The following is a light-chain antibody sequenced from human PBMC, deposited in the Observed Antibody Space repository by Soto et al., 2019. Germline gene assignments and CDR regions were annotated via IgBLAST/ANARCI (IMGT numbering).Light chain of an antibody. V-gene: IGKV1-33*01. CDR2: DAY. CDR1: HHVSRN. CDR3: HQDNRMIS. Sequence: DIQMTQSPSSLSASEGDRVTITCQSIHHVSRNLNWFQQKQGEAPQLLIYDAYNLERGVPSRFRGSGSGTYFTLTISSPKPEDVATYYFHQDNRMISFGGVTEVEL. J-gene: IGKJ4*02.